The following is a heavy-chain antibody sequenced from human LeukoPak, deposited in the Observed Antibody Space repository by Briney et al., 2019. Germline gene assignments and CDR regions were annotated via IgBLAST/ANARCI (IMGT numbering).Heavy chain of an antibody. CDR3: AAGGHGLGYHFDY. Sequence: SETLSLTCTVSGDSISSEYWTWIRQPPGQGLEWIAYINYSWSTNYNPSLHSRGTISVHTSKNQFSLNLDSVTAADTAVYYCAAGGHGLGYHFDYWGQGILVTVSS. CDR2: INYSWST. J-gene: IGHJ4*02. D-gene: IGHD3-16*01. V-gene: IGHV4-59*08. CDR1: GDSISSEY.